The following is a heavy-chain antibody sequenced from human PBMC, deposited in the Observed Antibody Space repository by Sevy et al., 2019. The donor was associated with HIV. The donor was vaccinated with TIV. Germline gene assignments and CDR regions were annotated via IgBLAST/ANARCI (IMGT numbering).Heavy chain of an antibody. J-gene: IGHJ4*02. CDR3: AHETFGRFDS. Sequence: GGSLRLSCAASGFTFSANWMNWVRQAPGKGLEWVANIKGDGSDKHSVDSVEGRFTISRDNDKNLLYLQMNSMRVEDTSVYYCAHETFGRFDSWGQGTLVTVSS. CDR2: IKGDGSDK. CDR1: GFTFSANW. D-gene: IGHD3-16*01. V-gene: IGHV3-7*01.